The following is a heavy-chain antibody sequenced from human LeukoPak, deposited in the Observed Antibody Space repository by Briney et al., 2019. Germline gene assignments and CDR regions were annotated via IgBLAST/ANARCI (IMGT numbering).Heavy chain of an antibody. Sequence: SETLSLTCTVSGDSISSYYWSWIRQPPGKGLEWIGYIYYSGSTNYNPSLKSRVTISVDTSNNQFSLKMSFVTAADTAVYCCASTVTTFPQWFDYWGQGTLVTVSS. J-gene: IGHJ4*02. V-gene: IGHV4-59*08. D-gene: IGHD4-17*01. CDR3: ASTVTTFPQWFDY. CDR1: GDSISSYY. CDR2: IYYSGST.